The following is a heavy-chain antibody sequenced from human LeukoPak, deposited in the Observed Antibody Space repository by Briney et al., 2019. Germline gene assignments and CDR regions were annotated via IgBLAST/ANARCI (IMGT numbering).Heavy chain of an antibody. Sequence: GGSLRLSCAASGFIFSSYSMNWVRQAPGKGLEWVSSISTSGSYIYYADSLKGRFTISRDNTNTSLFLQMNSLRAEDTATYFCARRGTDASFSFFDVWGQGTMVTVSS. CDR2: ISTSGSYI. CDR3: ARRGTDASFSFFDV. J-gene: IGHJ3*01. D-gene: IGHD1-1*01. CDR1: GFIFSSYS. V-gene: IGHV3-21*01.